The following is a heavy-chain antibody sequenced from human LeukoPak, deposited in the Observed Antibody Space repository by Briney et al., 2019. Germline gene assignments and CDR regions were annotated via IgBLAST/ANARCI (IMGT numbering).Heavy chain of an antibody. CDR3: ATLSRYGSGSYYYYFEQ. V-gene: IGHV1-46*01. CDR2: LNPSGGST. Sequence: GASVKVSFNASGDTFTIYYFHLVRQSPGQGLELMGILNPSGGSTSYSQQVHVRVTMTSDTSTRTVYMDLSSLRSEETTMYYCATLSRYGSGSYYYYFEQWGQGTLVTVSS. CDR1: GDTFTIYY. D-gene: IGHD3-10*01. J-gene: IGHJ4*02.